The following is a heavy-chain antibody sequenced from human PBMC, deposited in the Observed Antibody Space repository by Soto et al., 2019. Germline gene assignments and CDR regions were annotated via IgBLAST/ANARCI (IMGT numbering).Heavy chain of an antibody. CDR2: IKQDGSEK. CDR3: ARDGQMVIKYFDY. V-gene: IGHV3-7*01. Sequence: GGSLRLSCAASGFTFSSYWMSWVRQAPGKGLEWVANIKQDGSEKYHVDSVKGRFTISRDNAKNSLYLQMNSLRAEDTAVYYCARDGQMVIKYFDYWGQGTLVTVSS. D-gene: IGHD6-13*01. J-gene: IGHJ4*02. CDR1: GFTFSSYW.